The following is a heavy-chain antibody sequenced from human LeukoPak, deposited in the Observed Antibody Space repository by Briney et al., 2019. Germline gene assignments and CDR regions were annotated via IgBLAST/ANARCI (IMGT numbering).Heavy chain of an antibody. V-gene: IGHV1-18*01. CDR3: ARALLWFGDPSHIDY. CDR1: VYTFTSYG. J-gene: IGHJ4*02. D-gene: IGHD3-10*01. Sequence: ASVKVSCKASVYTFTSYGISWVRQAPGQGLEWMGWITAYNDNTNYAQKLQGRVTMTTDTSTSTAYMELRSLRSDDTAVYYCARALLWFGDPSHIDYWGQGTLVTASS. CDR2: ITAYNDNT.